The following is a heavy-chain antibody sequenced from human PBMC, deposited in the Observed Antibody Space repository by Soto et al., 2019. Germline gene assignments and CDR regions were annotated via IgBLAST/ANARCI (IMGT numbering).Heavy chain of an antibody. CDR2: ISWNRNSV. J-gene: IGHJ4*02. CDR3: AKDRDSMLPGYYFDF. Sequence: GGSLRLSCAASGFTFDDYAMHWVRQAPGKGLEWVSGISWNRNSVDYADSVKGRFTVSRDNTKNSLYLQMTSLRAEDTAVYYCAKDRDSMLPGYYFDFWGQGAVVTVSS. D-gene: IGHD3-10*02. V-gene: IGHV3-9*01. CDR1: GFTFDDYA.